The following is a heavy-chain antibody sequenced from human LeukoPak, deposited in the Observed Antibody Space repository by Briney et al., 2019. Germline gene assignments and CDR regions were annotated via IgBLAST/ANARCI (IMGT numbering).Heavy chain of an antibody. CDR3: ARGGGLDV. D-gene: IGHD3-16*01. CDR2: INHNGNVN. J-gene: IGHJ6*02. CDR1: GFTFSSYW. Sequence: GGSLRLSCAASGFTFSSYWMNWARQAPGKGLEWVASINHNGNVNYYVDSVKGRFTISRDNAKNSLYLQMSNLSAEDTAVYFCARGGGLDVWGQGATVTVSS. V-gene: IGHV3-7*03.